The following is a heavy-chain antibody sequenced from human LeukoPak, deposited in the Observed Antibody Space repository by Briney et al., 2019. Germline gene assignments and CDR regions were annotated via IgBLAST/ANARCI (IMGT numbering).Heavy chain of an antibody. J-gene: IGHJ4*02. D-gene: IGHD6-13*01. CDR2: INPSGGST. Sequence: ASVKVSCKASGYTFTGYYMHWVRQAPGQGLEWMGIINPSGGSTSYAQKFQGRVTMTRDTSTSTVYMELSSLRSEDTAVYYCARDRALTGYSSSWFFFDYWGQGTLVTVSS. CDR1: GYTFTGYY. V-gene: IGHV1-46*01. CDR3: ARDRALTGYSSSWFFFDY.